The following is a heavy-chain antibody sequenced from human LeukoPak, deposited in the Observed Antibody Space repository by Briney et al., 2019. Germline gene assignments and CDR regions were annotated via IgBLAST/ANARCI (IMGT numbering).Heavy chain of an antibody. CDR1: GFTFSSYA. Sequence: PGGSLRLSCAASGFTFSSYAMSWVRQAPGKGLEWVSTISGSGYSTYYADSVKGRFTISRDNSKNTLFLRMNSLRAEDTAVYYCAKDANPFDYWGQGTLVTVSS. V-gene: IGHV3-23*01. CDR3: AKDANPFDY. J-gene: IGHJ4*02. CDR2: ISGSGYST.